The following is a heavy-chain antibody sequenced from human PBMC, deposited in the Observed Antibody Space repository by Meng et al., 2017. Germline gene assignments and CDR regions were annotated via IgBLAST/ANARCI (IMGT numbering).Heavy chain of an antibody. Sequence: SETRSPTCTVAGGSISSYYWSWVRQLPGKGLEWIGYIHDSGSTNYNPSLKSQVTIPVDMSKTQCSLKLSSGTAADTAVSYCARGGYYYNNRGELNWFDPWGQGTLVTVSS. V-gene: IGHV4-59*01. CDR2: IHDSGST. CDR3: ARGGYYYNNRGELNWFDP. CDR1: GGSISSYY. D-gene: IGHD3-22*01. J-gene: IGHJ5*01.